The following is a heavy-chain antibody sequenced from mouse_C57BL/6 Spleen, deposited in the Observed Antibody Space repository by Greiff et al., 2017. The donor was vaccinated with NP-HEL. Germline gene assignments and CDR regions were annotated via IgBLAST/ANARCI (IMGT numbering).Heavy chain of an antibody. CDR1: GFTFSSYA. V-gene: IGHV5-9-1*02. Sequence: EVQLVESGEGLVKPGGSLKLSCAASGFTFSSYAMSWVRQTPEKRLEWVAYISSGGDYIYYADTVKGRFTISRDNARNTLYLQMSSLKSEDTAMYYCTRGNYYGSSYLDYYAMDYWGQGTSVTVSS. D-gene: IGHD1-1*01. CDR3: TRGNYYGSSYLDYYAMDY. J-gene: IGHJ4*01. CDR2: ISSGGDYI.